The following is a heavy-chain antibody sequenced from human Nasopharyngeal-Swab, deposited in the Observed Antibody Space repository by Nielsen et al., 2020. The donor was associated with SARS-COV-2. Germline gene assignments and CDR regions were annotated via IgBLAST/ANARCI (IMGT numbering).Heavy chain of an antibody. Sequence: GGSLRLSCAASGFTFSSYWMHWVRQTPGKGLEWVAVIWYDGSNKDYADSVKGRFTISRDNSKNTLYLQMNSLRAEDTAVYYCARGWSYGNDYWGQGTLVTVSS. V-gene: IGHV3-33*08. CDR2: IWYDGSNK. D-gene: IGHD5-18*01. CDR1: GFTFSSYW. J-gene: IGHJ4*02. CDR3: ARGWSYGNDY.